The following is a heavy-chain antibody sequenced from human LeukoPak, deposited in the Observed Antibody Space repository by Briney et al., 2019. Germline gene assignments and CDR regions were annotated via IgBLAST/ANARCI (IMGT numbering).Heavy chain of an antibody. V-gene: IGHV3-30*04. D-gene: IGHD3-16*01. CDR1: GFTYSSYA. J-gene: IGHJ3*02. CDR2: ISYDGSHE. Sequence: PGGSLRLSCAASGFTYSSYAMHWVRQAPGKGLEWVAVISYDGSHEYYADSVKGRFTISRDNSKNTLYLQMNSLRGEDTAVYYCAREDDPRAFDIWGQGTMVTVSS. CDR3: AREDDPRAFDI.